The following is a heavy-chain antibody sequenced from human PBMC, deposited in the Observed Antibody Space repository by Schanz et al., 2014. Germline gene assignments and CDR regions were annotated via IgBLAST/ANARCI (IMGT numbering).Heavy chain of an antibody. J-gene: IGHJ6*02. CDR2: IWYDGTDR. D-gene: IGHD1-26*01. V-gene: IGHV3-33*06. Sequence: QVQLVESGGGVVQPGGSLRLSCAASGFTFNNYGMHWVRQAPGKGLEWVAVIWYDGTDRYYADSVKGRFTTSRDNSKNTMYLQMNSLRAEDTAVYYCVKDLQRELLRDDHYYGMDVWGQGTTVTVSS. CDR1: GFTFNNYG. CDR3: VKDLQRELLRDDHYYGMDV.